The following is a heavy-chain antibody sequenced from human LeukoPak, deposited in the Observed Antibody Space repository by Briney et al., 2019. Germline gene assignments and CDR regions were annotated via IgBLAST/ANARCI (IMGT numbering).Heavy chain of an antibody. V-gene: IGHV4-39*07. J-gene: IGHJ4*02. CDR2: IYYSGST. Sequence: NPSETLSLTCTVSGGSISSSSYYWGWIRQPPGKGLEWIGSIYYSGSTYYNPSLKSRVTISVDTSKNQFSLKLSSVTAADTAVYYCAREDVGAPHNPVQDYWDQGTLVTVSS. D-gene: IGHD1-14*01. CDR3: AREDVGAPHNPVQDY. CDR1: GGSISSSSYY.